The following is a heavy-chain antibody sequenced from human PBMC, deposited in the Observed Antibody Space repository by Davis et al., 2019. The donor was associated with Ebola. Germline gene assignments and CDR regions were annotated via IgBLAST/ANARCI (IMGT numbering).Heavy chain of an antibody. D-gene: IGHD3-10*01. CDR1: GGSISSYY. Sequence: GSLRLSCTVSGGSISSYYWSWIRQPPGKGLEWIGYIYYSGNTNYNPSLKSRVTISVDTSKNQFSLKLSSVTAADTAVYYCARELWYYGSGSYALSAFDIWGQGTMVTVSS. CDR2: IYYSGNT. J-gene: IGHJ3*02. CDR3: ARELWYYGSGSYALSAFDI. V-gene: IGHV4-59*01.